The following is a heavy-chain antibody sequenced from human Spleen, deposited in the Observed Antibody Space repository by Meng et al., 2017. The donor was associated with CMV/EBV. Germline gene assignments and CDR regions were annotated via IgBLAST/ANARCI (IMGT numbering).Heavy chain of an antibody. V-gene: IGHV3-53*01. Sequence: GGSLRPSCAASGFTVSNTYMSWVRQAPGKGLEWVSIIYSGGSTYYADSVKGRFTISRDNSKNTLYLQMNSLRAEDTAVYYCARAAYWGQGTLVTVSS. CDR1: GFTVSNTY. CDR2: IYSGGST. J-gene: IGHJ4*02. CDR3: ARAAY.